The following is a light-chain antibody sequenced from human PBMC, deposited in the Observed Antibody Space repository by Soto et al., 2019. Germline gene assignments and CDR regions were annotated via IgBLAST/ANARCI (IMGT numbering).Light chain of an antibody. V-gene: IGKV1-5*03. CDR3: QQYGT. J-gene: IGKJ1*01. CDR2: KAS. Sequence: DIQMTQSPSTLSASVGDRVTITCRASQSISSWLAWYQQKPGKAPKLLIYKASSLESGVPSRFSGSGSGTEFTLTIGSLQPDDFVTYYCQQYGTFGQGTKVEIK. CDR1: QSISSW.